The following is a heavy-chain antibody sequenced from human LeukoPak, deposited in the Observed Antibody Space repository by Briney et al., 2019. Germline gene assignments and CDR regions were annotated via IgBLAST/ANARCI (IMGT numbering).Heavy chain of an antibody. CDR1: GFTFSNYW. D-gene: IGHD3-16*01. J-gene: IGHJ4*02. Sequence: GGSLRLSCAVSGFTFSNYWLNWVRQAPGKGLEWVANIKEDGSEKYYVDSVKGRFTISRYNAKNSLFLQMNSLRAEDTAVYYCARTLRGGGALDYWGQGTLVTVSS. V-gene: IGHV3-7*03. CDR2: IKEDGSEK. CDR3: ARTLRGGGALDY.